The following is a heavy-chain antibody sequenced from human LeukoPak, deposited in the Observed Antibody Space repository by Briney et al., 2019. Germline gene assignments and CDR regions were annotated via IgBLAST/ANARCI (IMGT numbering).Heavy chain of an antibody. J-gene: IGHJ4*02. V-gene: IGHV3-11*01. D-gene: IGHD6-6*01. CDR2: ISYGGATI. Sequence: GGSLRLSCAASGFTFSDYFMTWIRQAPGKGLEWVSYISYGGATIYYADSVKGRFTISRDNAKNSLYLQMNSLRAEDTALYYCAKDRALYSSYYFDYWGQGTLVTVSS. CDR1: GFTFSDYF. CDR3: AKDRALYSSYYFDY.